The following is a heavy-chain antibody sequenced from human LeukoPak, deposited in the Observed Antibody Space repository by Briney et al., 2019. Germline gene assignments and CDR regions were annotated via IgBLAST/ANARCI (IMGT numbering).Heavy chain of an antibody. CDR3: ARHLKSPIAARRWFDP. CDR2: INHSGST. D-gene: IGHD6-6*01. CDR1: GYSINSGYY. Sequence: SETLSLTCTVSGYSINSGYYWSWIRQPPGKGLEWIGEINHSGSTNYNPSLKSRVTISVDTSKNQFSLKLSSVTAADTAVYYCARHLKSPIAARRWFDPWGQGTLVTVSS. V-gene: IGHV4-34*01. J-gene: IGHJ5*02.